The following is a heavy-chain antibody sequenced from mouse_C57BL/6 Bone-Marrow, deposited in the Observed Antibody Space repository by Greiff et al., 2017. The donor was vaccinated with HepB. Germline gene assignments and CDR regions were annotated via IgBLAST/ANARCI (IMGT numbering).Heavy chain of an antibody. CDR3: ARRANWEMDY. V-gene: IGHV1-4*01. CDR1: GYTFTSYT. Sequence: VKLVESGAELARPGASVKMSCKASGYTFTSYTMHWVKQRPGQGLEWIGYINPSSGYTKYNQKFKDKATLTADKSSSTAYMQLSSLTSEDSAVYYCARRANWEMDYWGQGTSVTVSS. J-gene: IGHJ4*01. CDR2: INPSSGYT. D-gene: IGHD4-1*01.